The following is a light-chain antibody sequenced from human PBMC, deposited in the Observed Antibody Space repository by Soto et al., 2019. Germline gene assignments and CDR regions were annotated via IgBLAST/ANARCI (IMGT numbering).Light chain of an antibody. V-gene: IGLV1-40*01. CDR1: SSDVGTYKA. J-gene: IGLJ1*01. CDR2: GDS. CDR3: QSSDSRLSGSDV. Sequence: QSVLTQPASVSGSPGQSITISCTGTSSDVGTYKAVSWYQQLPGAAPKLLIFGDSNRPSGVPDRFSGSKSGTSASLAITGLQADDEADYYCQSSDSRLSGSDVFGTGTKVTVL.